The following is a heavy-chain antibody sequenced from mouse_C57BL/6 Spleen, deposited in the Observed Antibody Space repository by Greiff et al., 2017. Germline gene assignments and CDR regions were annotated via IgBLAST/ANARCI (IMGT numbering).Heavy chain of an antibody. CDR3: TPFYYDYDGGFAY. V-gene: IGHV6-3*01. D-gene: IGHD2-4*01. CDR1: GFTFSNYW. Sequence: EVHLVESGGGLVQPGGSMKLSCVASGFTFSNYWMNWVRQSPEKGLEWVAQIRLKSDNYATHYAESVKGRFTISRDDSKSSVYLQMNNLRAEDTGIYYCTPFYYDYDGGFAYWGQGTLVTVSA. J-gene: IGHJ3*01. CDR2: IRLKSDNYAT.